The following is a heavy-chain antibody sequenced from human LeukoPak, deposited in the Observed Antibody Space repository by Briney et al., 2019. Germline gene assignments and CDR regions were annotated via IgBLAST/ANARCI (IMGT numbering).Heavy chain of an antibody. V-gene: IGHV3-33*06. J-gene: IGHJ4*02. D-gene: IGHD4-11*01. Sequence: GGSLRLSCAASGFTFSSYGMHWVRQAPGKGLEWVAVIWYDGSNKYYADSVKGRFTISRDNSKNTLYLQMNSLRAEDTAIYYCAKRSGVYSDNSGVFDYWGQGSLVTVSS. CDR1: GFTFSSYG. CDR2: IWYDGSNK. CDR3: AKRSGVYSDNSGVFDY.